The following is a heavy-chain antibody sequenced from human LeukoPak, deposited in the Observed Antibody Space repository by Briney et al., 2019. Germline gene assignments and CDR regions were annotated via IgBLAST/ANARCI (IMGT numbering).Heavy chain of an antibody. D-gene: IGHD6-19*01. Sequence: SVKVSCKASGGTFSSYAISWVRQAPGQGLEWMGGIIPIFGTANYAQKFQGRVTITADESTSTAYMELSSLRSEDTAVYYCASSGWYKLENWFDPWGQGTLVTVSS. CDR2: IIPIFGTA. CDR3: ASSGWYKLENWFDP. J-gene: IGHJ5*02. CDR1: GGTFSSYA. V-gene: IGHV1-69*13.